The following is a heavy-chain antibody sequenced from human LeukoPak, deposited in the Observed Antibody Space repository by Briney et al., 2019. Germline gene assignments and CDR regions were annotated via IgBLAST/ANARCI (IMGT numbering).Heavy chain of an antibody. CDR3: ARGGRAVAGKVKWFDP. CDR2: INHSGST. V-gene: IGHV4-34*01. J-gene: IGHJ5*02. D-gene: IGHD6-19*01. CDR1: GGSFSGYY. Sequence: SETLSLTCAVYGGSFSGYYWSWIRQPPGKGLEWIGEINHSGSTNYNPSLKSRATISVDTSKNQFSLKLSSVTAADTAVYYCARGGRAVAGKVKWFDPWGQGTLVTVSS.